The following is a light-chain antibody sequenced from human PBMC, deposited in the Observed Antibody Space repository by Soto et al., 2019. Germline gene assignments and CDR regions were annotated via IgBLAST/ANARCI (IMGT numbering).Light chain of an antibody. CDR3: AAWDNSLNGPV. J-gene: IGLJ2*01. V-gene: IGLV1-44*01. Sequence: QSVLTQPPSASGTPGQRVTISCSGSSSNIGSNTVNWYQQLPGTAPKLLIYSNNQRPSGVPDRFSGSKSGTSASLAISGLKCEDEADYYCAAWDNSLNGPVFGGGTKPTVL. CDR1: SSNIGSNT. CDR2: SNN.